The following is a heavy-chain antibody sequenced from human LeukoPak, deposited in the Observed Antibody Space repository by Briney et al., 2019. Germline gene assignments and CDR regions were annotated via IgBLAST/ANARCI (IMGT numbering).Heavy chain of an antibody. CDR1: GYTFTSYG. D-gene: IGHD3-10*01. CDR2: ISAYNGNT. CDR3: ARGGKIWFGELFDAFDI. V-gene: IGHV1-18*01. J-gene: IGHJ3*02. Sequence: ASVKVSCKASGYTFTSYGISWVRQAPGQGLEWMGWISAYNGNTNYAQKLQSRVTMTTDTSTHPAYMELRSLRSDDPAVYYCARGGKIWFGELFDAFDIWGQGTMVTVSS.